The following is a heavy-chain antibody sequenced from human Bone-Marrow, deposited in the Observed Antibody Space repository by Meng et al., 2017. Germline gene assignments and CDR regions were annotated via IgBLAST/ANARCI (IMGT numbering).Heavy chain of an antibody. V-gene: IGHV3-33*01. CDR3: ARDDIVVVPAAYQSPHDAFDI. CDR1: GFTFSSYG. CDR2: IWYDGSNK. D-gene: IGHD2-2*01. J-gene: IGHJ3*02. Sequence: GGSLRLSCAASGFTFSSYGMPWVRQAPGKGLERVAVIWYDGSNKYYADSVKGRFTIFRDNSKNSLYLQMNSLRAEDTAVYYCARDDIVVVPAAYQSPHDAFDIWGQGTMVTVSS.